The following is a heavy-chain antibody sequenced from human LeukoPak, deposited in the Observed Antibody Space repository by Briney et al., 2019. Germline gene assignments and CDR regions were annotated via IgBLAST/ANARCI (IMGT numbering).Heavy chain of an antibody. CDR1: GGSISSSSYY. Sequence: PSETLSLTCTVSGGSISSSSYYWGWIRQPPGKGLEWIGSIHYSGSTYYNPSLKSRVTISVDTSKNQFSLKLSSVTAADTAVYYCARQGYSSGQDPWGQGTLVTVSS. D-gene: IGHD6-19*01. CDR2: IHYSGST. V-gene: IGHV4-39*01. J-gene: IGHJ5*02. CDR3: ARQGYSSGQDP.